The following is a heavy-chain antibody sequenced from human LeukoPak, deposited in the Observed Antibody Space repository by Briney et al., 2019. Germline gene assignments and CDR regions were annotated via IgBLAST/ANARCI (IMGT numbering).Heavy chain of an antibody. D-gene: IGHD3-16*02. CDR3: AREDDYVWGSYRYHFDY. CDR2: IIPILGIA. CDR1: GGTFSSYA. Sequence: GASVKVSCKASGGTFSSYAISWVRQAPGQGLEWMGRIIPILGIANYAQKFQGRVTITADKSTSTAYMELSSLRSEDTAVYYCAREDDYVWGSYRYHFDYWGQGTLVTVSS. V-gene: IGHV1-69*04. J-gene: IGHJ4*02.